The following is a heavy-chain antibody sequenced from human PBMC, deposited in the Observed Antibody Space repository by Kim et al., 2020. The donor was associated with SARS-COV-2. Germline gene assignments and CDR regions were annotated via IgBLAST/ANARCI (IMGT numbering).Heavy chain of an antibody. V-gene: IGHV1-69*13. Sequence: SVKVSCKASGGTFSSYAISWVRQAPGQGLEWMGGIIPIFGTANYAQKFQGRVTITADESTSTAYMELSSLRSEDTAVYYCARARKYYYDSSGYLITHPDGYYYYGMDVWGQGTTVTVSS. J-gene: IGHJ6*02. D-gene: IGHD3-22*01. CDR2: IIPIFGTA. CDR3: ARARKYYYDSSGYLITHPDGYYYYGMDV. CDR1: GGTFSSYA.